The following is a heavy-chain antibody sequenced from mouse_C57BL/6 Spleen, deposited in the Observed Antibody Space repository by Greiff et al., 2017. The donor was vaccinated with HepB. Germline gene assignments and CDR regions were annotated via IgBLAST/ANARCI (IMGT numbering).Heavy chain of an antibody. D-gene: IGHD1-1*01. J-gene: IGHJ1*03. CDR2: IDPSDSYT. CDR3: ARSNSTITTVVYFDV. V-gene: IGHV1-69*01. CDR1: GYTFTSYW. Sequence: QVQLQQPGAELVMPGASVKLSCKASGYTFTSYWMHWVKQRPGQGLEWIGEIDPSDSYTNYNQKFKGKSTLTVDKSSSTAYMQLSSLTSEDSAVYYCARSNSTITTVVYFDVWGTGTTVTVSS.